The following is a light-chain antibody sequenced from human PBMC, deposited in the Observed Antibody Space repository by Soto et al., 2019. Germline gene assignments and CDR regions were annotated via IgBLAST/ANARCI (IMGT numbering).Light chain of an antibody. CDR2: DVS. V-gene: IGLV2-14*03. CDR3: CSYGSGSTFYV. J-gene: IGLJ1*01. Sequence: QSALTQPASLSGSPGQSITISCTGTSSDVGGYNSVSWYQQHPGKAPKVIIFDVSSRPSGVSSRFSGSKSGNTASLTISGLQAEDEADYYCCSYGSGSTFYVFGAGTKVTVL. CDR1: SSDVGGYNS.